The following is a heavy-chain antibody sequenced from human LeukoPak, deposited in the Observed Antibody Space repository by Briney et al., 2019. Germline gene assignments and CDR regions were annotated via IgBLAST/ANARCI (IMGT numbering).Heavy chain of an antibody. CDR3: AKDLVGGGEIDY. CDR1: GFTFSSYA. CDR2: ISGSGDST. J-gene: IGHJ4*02. V-gene: IGHV3-23*01. D-gene: IGHD2-21*01. Sequence: GGSLRLSCAASGFTFSSYAMSWVRQAPGKGLEWVSAISGSGDSTYYADSAKGRFTISRDNSKNTLYLQMNSLRAEDTAVYYCAKDLVGGGEIDYWGQGTLVTVSS.